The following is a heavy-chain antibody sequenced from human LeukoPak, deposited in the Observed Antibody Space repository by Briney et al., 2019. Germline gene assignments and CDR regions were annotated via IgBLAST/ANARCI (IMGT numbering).Heavy chain of an antibody. CDR2: ISGSGGST. V-gene: IGHV3-23*01. D-gene: IGHD3-10*01. J-gene: IGHJ5*02. CDR1: GFTFSSYG. Sequence: GGSLRLSCAASGFTFSSYGMSWVRQAPGKGLEWVSAISGSGGSTYYADSVKGRFTISRDNSKNTLYLQMNSLRAEDTAVYYCAKAGGSGSYSWFDPWGQGTLVTVSS. CDR3: AKAGGSGSYSWFDP.